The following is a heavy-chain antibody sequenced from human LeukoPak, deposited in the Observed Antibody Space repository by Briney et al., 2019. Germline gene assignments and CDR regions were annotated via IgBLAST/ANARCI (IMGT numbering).Heavy chain of an antibody. CDR1: GGSFSGYY. D-gene: IGHD2-21*02. Sequence: PSETLSLTCAVYGGSFSGYYWSWIRQPPGKGLEWIGEINHSGSTNYNPSHKSRVTISVDTSKNQFSLKLSSVTAADTAVYYCAMPDLTYCGCDCYSSPAFDIWGQGTMVTVSS. CDR2: INHSGST. V-gene: IGHV4-34*01. CDR3: AMPDLTYCGCDCYSSPAFDI. J-gene: IGHJ3*02.